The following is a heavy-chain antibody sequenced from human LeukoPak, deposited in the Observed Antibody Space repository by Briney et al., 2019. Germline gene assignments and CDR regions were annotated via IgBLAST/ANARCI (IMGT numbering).Heavy chain of an antibody. J-gene: IGHJ5*02. V-gene: IGHV4-4*07. D-gene: IGHD1-26*01. CDR3: AKAAGGTFDP. CDR1: GAYIYNFY. CDR2: IYTDGTT. Sequence: SETLSLTCTVSGAYIYNFYWSWIRQPAGKGPEWIGHIYTDGTTKYNPSLKSRVTMSADASKDQFSLKLTSVTAADTAVYYCAKAAGGTFDPWGPGTLVIVS.